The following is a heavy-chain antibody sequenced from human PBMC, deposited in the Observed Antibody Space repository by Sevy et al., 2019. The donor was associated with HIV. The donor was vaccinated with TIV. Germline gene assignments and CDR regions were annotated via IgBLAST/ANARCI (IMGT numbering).Heavy chain of an antibody. J-gene: IGHJ3*02. CDR2: MFRSGDTT. Sequence: GGSLRLSCAASGFTFYNYSMNWVRQAPGKGLEWVSTMFRSGDTTYYADSVKGRFTITRDNSKNTLYLQMNSLRTEDTAVYYCAGARYDSGGYFDAFDIWGQGTMVTVSS. D-gene: IGHD3-22*01. CDR1: GFTFYNYS. V-gene: IGHV3-23*01. CDR3: AGARYDSGGYFDAFDI.